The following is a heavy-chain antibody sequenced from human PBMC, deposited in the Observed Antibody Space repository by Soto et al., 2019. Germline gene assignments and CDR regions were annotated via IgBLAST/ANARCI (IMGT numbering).Heavy chain of an antibody. CDR3: ARDLTSESIQHSRLSDWFDP. CDR2: INPSGGST. D-gene: IGHD1-1*01. J-gene: IGHJ5*02. Sequence: QVQLVQSGAEVKKPGASVKVSCKASGYTFTNYYMHWVRQAPGQGLEWMGIINPSGGSTSYGQKFQGSLPMPRDTSTSTVYMELSSLRSDDTAVYFCARDLTSESIQHSRLSDWFDPWGQGTLVTVSS. V-gene: IGHV1-46*01. CDR1: GYTFTNYY.